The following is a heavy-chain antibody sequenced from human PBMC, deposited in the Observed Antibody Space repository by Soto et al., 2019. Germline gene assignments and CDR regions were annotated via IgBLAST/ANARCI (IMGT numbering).Heavy chain of an antibody. CDR3: ARTSNWGPYYGMDV. D-gene: IGHD7-27*01. V-gene: IGHV4-34*01. CDR1: GGSFSGYY. Sequence: PSETLSLTCAVYGGSFSGYYWSWIRQPPGKGLEWIGEINHSGSTNYNPSLKSRVTISVDTSKNQFSLKLSSVTAADTAVYYCARTSNWGPYYGMDVWGQGTTVT. J-gene: IGHJ6*02. CDR2: INHSGST.